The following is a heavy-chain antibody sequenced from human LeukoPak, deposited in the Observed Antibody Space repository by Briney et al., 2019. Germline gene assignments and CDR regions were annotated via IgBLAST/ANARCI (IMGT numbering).Heavy chain of an antibody. CDR2: ILYNGDNK. D-gene: IGHD1-26*01. Sequence: PGGSLRHSCAASGFTFSSYAMYGVTQAPVKGLLWVATILYNGDNKYYADSVKGRFTISRDNSKNMLYLQMNSLRAEDTAVYYCAKNGVGATWGNYFDYWGQGTLVTVSS. V-gene: IGHV3-30*04. CDR1: GFTFSSYA. J-gene: IGHJ4*02. CDR3: AKNGVGATWGNYFDY.